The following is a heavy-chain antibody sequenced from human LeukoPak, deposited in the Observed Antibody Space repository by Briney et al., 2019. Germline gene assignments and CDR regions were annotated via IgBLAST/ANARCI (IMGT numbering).Heavy chain of an antibody. CDR2: IYPGDSDT. CDR3: ARALGYCSGGSCPNWFDP. Sequence: GESLKISCKGSGYSFTSYWIGWVRQMPGKGLEWMGIIYPGDSDTRYSPSFQGQVTISADKSISTAYLQWSSLKASDTAMYYCARALGYCSGGSCPNWFDPWGQGTLVTVSS. J-gene: IGHJ5*02. V-gene: IGHV5-51*01. D-gene: IGHD2-15*01. CDR1: GYSFTSYW.